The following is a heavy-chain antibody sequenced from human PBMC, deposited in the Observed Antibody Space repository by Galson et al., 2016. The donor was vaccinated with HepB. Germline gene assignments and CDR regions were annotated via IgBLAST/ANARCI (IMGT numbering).Heavy chain of an antibody. V-gene: IGHV4-39*01. J-gene: IGHJ4*02. CDR1: GGSISNNYY. Sequence: SETLSLTCTVSGGSISNNYYWGWIRQPPGKGLEWIGSIHHGGITYYNPSLKSRFTLSVDMSKNQFSLNLRSVTAADTAVYYCARHALLGAKDFHNWGQGTLVTVSS. CDR2: IHHGGIT. CDR3: ARHALLGAKDFHN. D-gene: IGHD1-26*01.